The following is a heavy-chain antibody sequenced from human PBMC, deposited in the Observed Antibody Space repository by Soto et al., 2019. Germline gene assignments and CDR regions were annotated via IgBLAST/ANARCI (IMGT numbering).Heavy chain of an antibody. Sequence: SETLSLTCTVSGGSISSYYWSWIRQPPGKGLEWIGYIYYSGSTNYNPSLKSRVTISVDTSKNQFSLKLSSVTAADTAVYYCARLDYGSGSRPNDYWGQGTLVTVSS. V-gene: IGHV4-59*08. J-gene: IGHJ4*02. CDR1: GGSISSYY. CDR2: IYYSGST. CDR3: ARLDYGSGSRPNDY. D-gene: IGHD3-10*01.